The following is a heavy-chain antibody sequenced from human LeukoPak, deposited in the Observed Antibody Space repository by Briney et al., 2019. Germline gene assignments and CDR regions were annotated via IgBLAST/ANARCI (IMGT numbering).Heavy chain of an antibody. CDR1: GFTFSSYA. J-gene: IGHJ4*02. Sequence: GGSLRLSCAASGFTFSSYAMSWVRQAPGKGLEWVSSISGSGGSTYYADSMKGRFTISRDNSKNTLYLQMSSLRTEDTALYYCAKVQQLATIYYFDYWGQGSLVTVSS. CDR3: AKVQQLATIYYFDY. CDR2: ISGSGGST. V-gene: IGHV3-23*01. D-gene: IGHD6-13*01.